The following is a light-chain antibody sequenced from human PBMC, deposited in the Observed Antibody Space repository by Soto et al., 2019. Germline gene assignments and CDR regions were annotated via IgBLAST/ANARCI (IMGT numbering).Light chain of an antibody. V-gene: IGKV1-12*01. CDR1: QGVSNW. CDR2: AAS. J-gene: IGKJ2*01. Sequence: DIQMTQSPSSVSASVGDRVTITCRASQGVSNWLAWYQQKPGKAPKLLIYAASTLRSGVPSRFRGSGSGTDFTFTISSLQPEDFATYYCHQANSFPYTFGQGTKVDIK. CDR3: HQANSFPYT.